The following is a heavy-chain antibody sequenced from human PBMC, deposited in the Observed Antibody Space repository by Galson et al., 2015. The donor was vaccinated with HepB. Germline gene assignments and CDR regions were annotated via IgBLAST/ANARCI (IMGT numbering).Heavy chain of an antibody. CDR1: GFTFSGFA. V-gene: IGHV3-30*04. J-gene: IGHJ4*02. CDR3: IRDVIR. Sequence: SLRLCCAASGFTFSGFAMQWVRQGPGKGLERVAVISGDGRRKDYADSVKGRFTISRDNSKNTLYLQMDSLRAEDTAVYYCIRDVIRRGQGVLVTVSS. D-gene: IGHD3-10*01. CDR2: ISGDGRRK.